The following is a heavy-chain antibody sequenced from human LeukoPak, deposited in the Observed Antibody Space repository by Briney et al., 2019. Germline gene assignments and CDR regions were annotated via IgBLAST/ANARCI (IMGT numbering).Heavy chain of an antibody. V-gene: IGHV4-59*07. CDR3: ARGYSYGYRFDL. J-gene: IGHJ2*01. CDR2: ISYTGST. Sequence: SDTLSLPCTVSGASISSHYWIWIRQPPGKGLEWIGYISYTGSTNYNSSLRSRVTISVDTSKNQFSLRLSSGTAADRAVYYGARGYSYGYRFDLWGRGTLVTVSS. CDR1: GASISSHY. D-gene: IGHD5-18*01.